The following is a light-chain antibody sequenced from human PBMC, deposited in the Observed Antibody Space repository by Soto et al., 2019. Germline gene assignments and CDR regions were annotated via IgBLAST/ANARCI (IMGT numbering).Light chain of an antibody. CDR3: QQYDSSPWT. V-gene: IGKV3-20*01. Sequence: EIVLTQSPGTLSLSPGERATLSCRASQSVSSSYLAWYQQKPGQAPRLLIYGASSRATGIPERFSGSGSGTDFTRTISRLETEDFAAYYCQQYDSSPWTFGQATKVEIK. CDR1: QSVSSSY. CDR2: GAS. J-gene: IGKJ1*01.